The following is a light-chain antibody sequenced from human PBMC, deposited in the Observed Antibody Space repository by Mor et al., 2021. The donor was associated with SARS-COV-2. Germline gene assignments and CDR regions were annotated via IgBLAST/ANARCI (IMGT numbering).Light chain of an antibody. CDR2: EYK. J-gene: IGLJ3*02. CDR3: YSTDGSGNPQ. V-gene: IGLV3-10*01. Sequence: PNKYAYWYQQNSGQAPVLVIYEYKRRPSGIPERVTGSSSGTTATLTISGAQVEDEADYDCYSTDGSGNPQFGGGTKLT. CDR1: PNKY.